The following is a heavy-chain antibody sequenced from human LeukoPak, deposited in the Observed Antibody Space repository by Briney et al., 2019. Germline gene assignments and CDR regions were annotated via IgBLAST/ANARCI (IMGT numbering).Heavy chain of an antibody. V-gene: IGHV1-18*04. J-gene: IGHJ6*03. CDR3: ARGGHLYYYYMDV. CDR1: GYSFNDYH. CDR2: ISAYNGNT. Sequence: ASLKVSCKASGYSFNDYHINWVRQAPGQGLEWMGWISAYNGNTNYAQKLQGRVTMTTDTSTSTAYMELRSLRSDDTAVYYCARGGHLYYYYMDVWGKGTTVTVSS.